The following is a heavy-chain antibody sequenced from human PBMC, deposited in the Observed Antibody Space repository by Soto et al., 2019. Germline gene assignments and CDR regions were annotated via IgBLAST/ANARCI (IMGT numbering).Heavy chain of an antibody. CDR3: ARDNIGNYYDSSGYPLKDYGMDV. Sequence: SSETLSLTCTVSGGSISSGGYYWSWIRQHPGKGQEWIGYIYYSGSTYYNPSLKSRVTISVDTSKNQFSLKLSSVTAADTAVYYCARDNIGNYYDSSGYPLKDYGMDVWGQGTTVTVSS. D-gene: IGHD3-22*01. J-gene: IGHJ6*02. CDR1: GGSISSGGYY. CDR2: IYYSGST. V-gene: IGHV4-31*03.